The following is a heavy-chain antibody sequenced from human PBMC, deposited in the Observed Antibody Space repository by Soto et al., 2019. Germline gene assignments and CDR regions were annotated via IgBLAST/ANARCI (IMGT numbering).Heavy chain of an antibody. Sequence: GASVKVSCKASGYTFTSDYMHWVRQAPGQGLEWMGIINPSGGSTSYAQKFQGRVTMTRDTSTSTVYMELSSLRSEDTAVYHCARWAWSGYPDYYGMDVWGQGTTVTVCS. CDR3: ARWAWSGYPDYYGMDV. CDR2: INPSGGST. J-gene: IGHJ6*02. V-gene: IGHV1-46*01. D-gene: IGHD3-3*01. CDR1: GYTFTSDY.